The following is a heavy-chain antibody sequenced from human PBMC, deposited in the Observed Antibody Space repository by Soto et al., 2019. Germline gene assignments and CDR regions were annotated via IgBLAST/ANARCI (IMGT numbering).Heavy chain of an antibody. CDR3: ARRGGFYSSSSGYYFDY. CDR2: IYYSGST. CDR1: GGSISSGGYY. V-gene: IGHV4-31*03. Sequence: QVQLQESGPGLVKPSQTLSLTCTVSGGSISSGGYYWSWIRQNPGKGLEWIGYIYYSGSTYYNPSLKSRVTISVDTSKNQFSLKLSSVTAADTAVYYCARRGGFYSSSSGYYFDYWGQGTLVTVSS. D-gene: IGHD6-6*01. J-gene: IGHJ4*02.